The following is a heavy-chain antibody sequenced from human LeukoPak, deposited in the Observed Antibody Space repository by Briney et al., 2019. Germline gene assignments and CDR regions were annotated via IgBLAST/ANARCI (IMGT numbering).Heavy chain of an antibody. CDR3: AILLQLSGHNFDY. CDR2: INPNSGGT. V-gene: IGHV1-2*02. Sequence: GASVKVSCKASGYTFTGYYMHWVRQAPGQGLEWMGWINPNSGGTNYEQKFQGRVTMTRDTSISTAYMELSRLRSDDTAVYYCAILLQLSGHNFDYWGQGTLVTVSS. D-gene: IGHD1-1*01. CDR1: GYTFTGYY. J-gene: IGHJ4*02.